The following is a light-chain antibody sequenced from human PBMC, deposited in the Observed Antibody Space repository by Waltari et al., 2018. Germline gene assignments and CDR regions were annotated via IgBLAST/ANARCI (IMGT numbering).Light chain of an antibody. Sequence: EIVLTQSPATLSLSPGERATLSCRASQSVSSYLAWYQQKPGQAPRLLIYDASNMATGIPARFSCSGSGTNFTLTISSLEPEDFAVYYCQHRSNWPPWTFGQGTKVEIK. CDR1: QSVSSY. CDR3: QHRSNWPPWT. CDR2: DAS. J-gene: IGKJ1*01. V-gene: IGKV3-11*01.